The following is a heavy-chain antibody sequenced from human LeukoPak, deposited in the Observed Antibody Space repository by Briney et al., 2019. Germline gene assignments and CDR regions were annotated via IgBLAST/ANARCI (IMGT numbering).Heavy chain of an antibody. CDR3: ARGPYCSSTSCYPPDAFDI. V-gene: IGHV3-33*08. CDR2: ISYDGSNK. D-gene: IGHD2-2*01. CDR1: GFTFSSYG. J-gene: IGHJ3*02. Sequence: GRSLRLSCAASGFTFSSYGMHWVRQAPGKGLEWVVVISYDGSNKNYADSVKGRFTISRDNSKNTLYLQMNSLRAEDTAVYYCARGPYCSSTSCYPPDAFDIWGQGTMVTVSS.